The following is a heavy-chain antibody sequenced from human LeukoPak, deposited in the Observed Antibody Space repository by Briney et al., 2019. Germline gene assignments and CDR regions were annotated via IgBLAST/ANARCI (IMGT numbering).Heavy chain of an antibody. CDR1: GGSISSYY. CDR3: ARAPGYSSGWGSQNYWYFDL. J-gene: IGHJ2*01. CDR2: IYTSGST. D-gene: IGHD6-19*01. V-gene: IGHV4-4*07. Sequence: ASETLSLTCTVSGGSISSYYWSWIRQPAGKGLEWIGRIYTSGSTNYNPSLKSRVTMSVDTSKNQFSLKLSSVTAADTAVYYCARAPGYSSGWGSQNYWYFDLWGRGTLVTVSS.